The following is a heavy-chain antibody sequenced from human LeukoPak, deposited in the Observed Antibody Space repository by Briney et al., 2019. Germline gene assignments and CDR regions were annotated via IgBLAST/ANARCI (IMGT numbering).Heavy chain of an antibody. CDR2: FDPEDGET. V-gene: IGHV1-24*01. CDR1: GYTFTSYG. J-gene: IGHJ5*02. Sequence: ASVKVSCKASGYTFTSYGISWARQAPGKGLEWMGGFDPEDGETIYAQKFQGRVTMTEDTSTDTAYMELSSLRSEDTAVYYCATSEWELLSSWFDPWGQGTLVTVSS. CDR3: ATSEWELLSSWFDP. D-gene: IGHD1-26*01.